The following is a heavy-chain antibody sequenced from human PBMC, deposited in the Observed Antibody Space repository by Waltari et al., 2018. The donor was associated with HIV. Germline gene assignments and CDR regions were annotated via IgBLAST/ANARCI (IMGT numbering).Heavy chain of an antibody. V-gene: IGHV4-59*01. D-gene: IGHD5-12*01. CDR1: GDSITGNY. CDR3: AGGRRWLQFHGHYYFDY. J-gene: IGHJ4*02. CDR2: ISYSGIT. Sequence: QVQLQESGTGLVKPSETLSLTCNVSGDSITGNYWNWIRQPPGKEPEWIGYISYSGITNYTPSLKSRVSMSLVSSKSQFSLKLRSVTALDTAVYYCAGGRRWLQFHGHYYFDYWGQGILVTVSS.